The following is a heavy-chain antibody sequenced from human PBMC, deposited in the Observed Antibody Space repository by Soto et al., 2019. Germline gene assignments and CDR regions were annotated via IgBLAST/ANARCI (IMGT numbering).Heavy chain of an antibody. CDR1: GFTFSDYW. V-gene: IGHV3-74*01. Sequence: EVQLVDSGGGLVQPGGSLRLSCTASGFTFSDYWMHWVRQAPGTGLVWVSRIKYDGTSTSYEDSVKGRFTISRDNAKNTVHLQMNSLRAEDTAVYYCARGIRNYYGVDVWGQGTTVPVSS. D-gene: IGHD2-21*01. J-gene: IGHJ6*02. CDR3: ARGIRNYYGVDV. CDR2: IKYDGTST.